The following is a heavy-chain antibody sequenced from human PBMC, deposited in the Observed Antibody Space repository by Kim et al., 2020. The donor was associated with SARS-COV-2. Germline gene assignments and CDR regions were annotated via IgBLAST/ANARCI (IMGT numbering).Heavy chain of an antibody. V-gene: IGHV3-64D*06. J-gene: IGHJ6*02. CDR3: VKGRGVPLYYGMDV. D-gene: IGHD3-10*01. Sequence: ADSVKGRFTISRDNSKNTLFLQMSILRAEDTAVYYCVKGRGVPLYYGMDVWGQGTTVTVSS.